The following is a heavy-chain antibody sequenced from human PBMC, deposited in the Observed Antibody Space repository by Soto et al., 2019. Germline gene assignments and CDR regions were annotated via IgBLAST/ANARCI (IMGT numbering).Heavy chain of an antibody. CDR3: ARVIRRFWSGYMDV. V-gene: IGHV4-34*01. CDR2: INHSGST. Sequence: QVQLQQWGAGLLKPSETLSLTCAVYGGSFSGYYWSWIRQPPGKGLEWIGEINHSGSTNYNPSLKSRVTISVDTSKNQFSLKLSSVTAADTAVYYCARVIRRFWSGYMDVWGQGTTVTVSS. D-gene: IGHD3-3*01. J-gene: IGHJ6*03. CDR1: GGSFSGYY.